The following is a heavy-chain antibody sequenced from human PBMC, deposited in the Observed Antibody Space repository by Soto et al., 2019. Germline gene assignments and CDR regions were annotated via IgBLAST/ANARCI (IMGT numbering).Heavy chain of an antibody. CDR1: GYTFTNNY. CDR3: ARDEGDNEKSRWGEYFHH. J-gene: IGHJ1*01. Sequence: QVQLVQSGAEVKKPGASVKVSCKASGYTFTNNYIHWVRQAPGQGLEWMGIINSRGGTTAYAQKFQGRVTMTRDTSTSTVYMELSSLRSEDTAVYYCARDEGDNEKSRWGEYFHHWGQGTPVTVSS. D-gene: IGHD1-26*01. CDR2: INSRGGTT. V-gene: IGHV1-46*01.